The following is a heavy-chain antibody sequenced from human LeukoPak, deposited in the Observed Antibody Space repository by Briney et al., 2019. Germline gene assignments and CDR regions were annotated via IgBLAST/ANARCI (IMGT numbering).Heavy chain of an antibody. CDR2: ISYDGSNK. CDR3: ARDRLYGAAAGTD. D-gene: IGHD6-13*01. J-gene: IGHJ4*02. CDR1: GFTFSSYA. Sequence: PGGSLRLSCAASGFTFSSYAMHWVRQAPGKGLDWVAVISYDGSNKYYADSVKGRFTISRDNSKNTLYLQMNSLRAEDTAVYYCARDRLYGAAAGTDWGQGTLVTVSS. V-gene: IGHV3-30*04.